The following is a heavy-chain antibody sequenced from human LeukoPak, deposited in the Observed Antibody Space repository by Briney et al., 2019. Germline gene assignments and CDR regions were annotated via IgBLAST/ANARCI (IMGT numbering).Heavy chain of an antibody. CDR2: ISGSGGST. CDR1: GFTFSSYA. D-gene: IGHD2-2*01. Sequence: GGSLRLSCAASGFTFSSYAMSWVRQAPGKGLEWVSAISGSGGSTYYADSVKGRFTISRDNSKNTLYLQMNSLRAEDTAVYYCAKDRVYFRVVPAAFDYWGQGTLVTVSS. V-gene: IGHV3-23*01. CDR3: AKDRVYFRVVPAAFDY. J-gene: IGHJ4*02.